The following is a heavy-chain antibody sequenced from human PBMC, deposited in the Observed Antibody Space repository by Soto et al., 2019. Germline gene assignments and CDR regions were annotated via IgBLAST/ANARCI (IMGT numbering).Heavy chain of an antibody. J-gene: IGHJ5*02. D-gene: IGHD3-3*01. Sequence: SETLSLTCAVSGGSISSGGYSWSWIRQPPGKGLEWIGYIYHSGSTYYNPSLKSRVTISVDRSKNQFSLKLSSVTAADTAVYYCARDRKKITIFGVVTPQGWFDPWGQGTLVTVSS. CDR3: ARDRKKITIFGVVTPQGWFDP. CDR1: GGSISSGGYS. CDR2: IYHSGST. V-gene: IGHV4-30-2*01.